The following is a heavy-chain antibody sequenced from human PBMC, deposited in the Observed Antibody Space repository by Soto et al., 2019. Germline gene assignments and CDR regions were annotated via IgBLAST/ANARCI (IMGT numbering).Heavy chain of an antibody. D-gene: IGHD2-21*01. V-gene: IGHV1-69*06. CDR2: IIPIFGTA. Sequence: SVKVSCKSSGGTFSSYAISWVRQAPGQGLEWMGGIIPIFGTANYAQKFQGRVTITADKSTSTAYMELSSLRSEDTAVYYCARGLTDGRSPSDYWGQGTLVTVSS. CDR1: GGTFSSYA. J-gene: IGHJ4*02. CDR3: ARGLTDGRSPSDY.